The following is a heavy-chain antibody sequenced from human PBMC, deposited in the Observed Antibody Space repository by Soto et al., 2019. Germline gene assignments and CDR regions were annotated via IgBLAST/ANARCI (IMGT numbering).Heavy chain of an antibody. CDR1: GGTFSSYA. J-gene: IGHJ5*02. D-gene: IGHD2-15*01. V-gene: IGHV1-69*06. Sequence: QVQLVQSGAEVKKPGSSVKVSCKASGGTFSSYAISWVRQAPGQGLEWMGGIIPIFGTANYAQKSQGRVTITADKSTSTAYMELSSLRSEDTAVYYCASSPKAPVVNWFDPWGQGTLVTVSS. CDR2: IIPIFGTA. CDR3: ASSPKAPVVNWFDP.